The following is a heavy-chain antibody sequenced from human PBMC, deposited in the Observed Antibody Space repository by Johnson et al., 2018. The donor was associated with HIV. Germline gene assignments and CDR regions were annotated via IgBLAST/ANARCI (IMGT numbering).Heavy chain of an antibody. CDR3: ARDTKSGSYLEGTGAFDI. CDR1: GFTFSDYY. Sequence: QMQLVESGGGLVKPGGSLRLSCAVSGFTFSDYYMSWIRQAPGKGLEWVSYISSSGSTIYYADSVKGRFTISRDNSKNTLYLQMGSLRAEDMAVYYCARDTKSGSYLEGTGAFDIWGQGTMVTVSS. J-gene: IGHJ3*02. D-gene: IGHD3-10*01. V-gene: IGHV3-11*04. CDR2: ISSSGSTI.